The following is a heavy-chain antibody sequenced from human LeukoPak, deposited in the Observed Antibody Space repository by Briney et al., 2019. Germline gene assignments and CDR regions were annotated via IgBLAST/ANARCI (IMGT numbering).Heavy chain of an antibody. CDR1: GFVFRNYF. CDR3: ATDRGWRTSGYYLYYFEY. V-gene: IGHV3-7*01. CDR2: IKNDGSEI. D-gene: IGHD3-3*01. J-gene: IGHJ4*02. Sequence: GGSLRLSCAASGFVFRNYFMSWVRQAPGKGLEWVASIKNDGSEIYYVDSVRGRYTVSRDNTKNSLYLQMSSLRAEDTAVYYCATDRGWRTSGYYLYYFEYWGQGTLVTFSS.